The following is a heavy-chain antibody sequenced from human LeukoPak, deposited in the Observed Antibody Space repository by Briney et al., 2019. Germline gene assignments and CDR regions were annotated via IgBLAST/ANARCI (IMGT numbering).Heavy chain of an antibody. Sequence: ASVKVSCKASGYTFSSYGISWVRQAPGQGLEWMGWINPNSGGTNYAQKFQGRVTMTRDTSITTAYMEMSRLRSDDTALYYCARSPHILTGENFDYWGQGTLVTVSS. V-gene: IGHV1-2*02. CDR3: ARSPHILTGENFDY. CDR1: GYTFSSYG. J-gene: IGHJ4*02. CDR2: INPNSGGT. D-gene: IGHD3-9*01.